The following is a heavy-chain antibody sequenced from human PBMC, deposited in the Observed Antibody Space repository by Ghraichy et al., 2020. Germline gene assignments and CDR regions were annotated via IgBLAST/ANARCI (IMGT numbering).Heavy chain of an antibody. Sequence: GGSLRLSCAVSGFTVNSNYMSWVCQAPGKGLEWVAVIYSGDTTRYADFVKGRFTIFRDTSKNTVYLQMNSLGEEDTAVYYCAREPFDYWGQGTHLTVSS. V-gene: IGHV3-53*01. J-gene: IGHJ4*02. CDR3: AREPFDY. CDR2: IYSGDTT. CDR1: GFTVNSNY.